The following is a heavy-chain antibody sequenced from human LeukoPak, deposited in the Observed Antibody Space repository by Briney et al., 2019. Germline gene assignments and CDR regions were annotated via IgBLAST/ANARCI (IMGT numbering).Heavy chain of an antibody. CDR2: IKEDGSEK. Sequence: GSLSLSCAASGFTFSNYWMSWVRQAPGKGLEWVANIKEDGSEKYYVDSVKGRFTISRDNARNSLYLQMNSLRAEDTAVYYCASGRQLGYWGQGTLVAVSS. CDR1: GFTFSNYW. J-gene: IGHJ4*02. D-gene: IGHD6-13*01. V-gene: IGHV3-7*01. CDR3: ASGRQLGY.